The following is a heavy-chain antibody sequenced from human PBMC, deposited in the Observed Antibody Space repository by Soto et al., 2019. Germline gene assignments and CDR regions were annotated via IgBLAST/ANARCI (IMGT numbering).Heavy chain of an antibody. J-gene: IGHJ3*02. D-gene: IGHD2-15*01. CDR3: ARDQGWQRAFYI. Sequence: EVQLVESGGGLVQPGGSLRLSCAASGFTFSSHWMSWVRQATGKGLEWVANIKQDGSEKNYVDSVKGRFTISRDNAKNALYLQMNSLRAEDTAVYYCARDQGWQRAFYIWGQGTMVTFSS. CDR1: GFTFSSHW. V-gene: IGHV3-7*01. CDR2: IKQDGSEK.